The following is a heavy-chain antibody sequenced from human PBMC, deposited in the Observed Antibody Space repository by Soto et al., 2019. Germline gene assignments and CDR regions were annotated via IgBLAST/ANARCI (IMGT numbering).Heavy chain of an antibody. CDR2: IYYSGST. J-gene: IGHJ4*02. D-gene: IGHD6-13*01. Sequence: QLQLQESGPGLVKPSETLSLTCTVSGGSISSSSYYWGWIRQPPGKGLEWIGSIYYSGSTYYNPSLKSRVTISVDTSKNQFSLKLSSVTAADTAVYYCARRVRRSVTPNIAAAGTFDYWGQGTLVTVSS. V-gene: IGHV4-39*01. CDR1: GGSISSSSYY. CDR3: ARRVRRSVTPNIAAAGTFDY.